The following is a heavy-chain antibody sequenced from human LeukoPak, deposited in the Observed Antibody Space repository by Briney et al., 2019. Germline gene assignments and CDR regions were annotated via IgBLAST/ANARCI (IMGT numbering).Heavy chain of an antibody. V-gene: IGHV1-24*01. J-gene: IGHJ4*02. CDR2: FDPEDGET. Sequence: GASVKVSCKVSGYTLSELSMHWVRQAPGKGLEWMGGFDPEDGETIYAQKFQGRVTMTEDTSTDTAYMELSSPRSEDTAVYHCARQGGSWYGRYFDYWGQGTLVTVSS. CDR3: ARQGGSWYGRYFDY. CDR1: GYTLSELS. D-gene: IGHD6-13*01.